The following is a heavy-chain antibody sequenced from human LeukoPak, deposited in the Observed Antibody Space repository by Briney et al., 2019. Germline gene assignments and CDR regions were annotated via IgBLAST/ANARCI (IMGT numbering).Heavy chain of an antibody. CDR3: AQDQRPDSGYDIDY. Sequence: SGVSLTLSCAASGFTCSTYGMNWLRDAPRKGWMWFLVIFGRADTTEYPDSMNRHFTISQDHCKNTLYLQMHSLRVEDTAVYYFAQDQRPDSGYDIDYWGQGTLVTVSS. CDR2: IFGRADTT. D-gene: IGHD5-12*01. CDR1: GFTCSTYG. V-gene: IGHV3-23*01. J-gene: IGHJ4*02.